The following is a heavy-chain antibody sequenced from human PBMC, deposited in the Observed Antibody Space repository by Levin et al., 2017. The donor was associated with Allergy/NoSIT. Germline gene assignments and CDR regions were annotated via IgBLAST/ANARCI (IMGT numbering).Heavy chain of an antibody. V-gene: IGHV4-34*01. CDR2: SNHGGIT. Sequence: SQTLSLTCAVHGGSFSDNYWSWIRQPPGKGLEWIGESNHGGITNYNPSLKSRVTISVDTSKNQFSLKLSSVTAADTALYYWAANNYGSLDYWGQGTLVTVSS. D-gene: IGHD5-18*01. J-gene: IGHJ4*02. CDR1: GGSFSDNY. CDR3: AANNYGSLDY.